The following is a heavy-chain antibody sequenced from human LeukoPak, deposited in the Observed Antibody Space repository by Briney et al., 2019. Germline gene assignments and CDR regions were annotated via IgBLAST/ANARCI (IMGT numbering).Heavy chain of an antibody. D-gene: IGHD3-9*01. J-gene: IGHJ4*02. CDR2: IYYSGST. CDR3: ASGDILTGYYNEQPGFDY. Sequence: SETLSLTCTVSGGSISSSSYYWIWIRQPPGQGLEWIGSIYYSGSTYYNPSLKSRVTISVDTSKNQFSLKLSSVTAADTDVYYCASGDILTGYYNEQPGFDYWGQGTLVTVSS. V-gene: IGHV4-39*07. CDR1: GGSISSSSYY.